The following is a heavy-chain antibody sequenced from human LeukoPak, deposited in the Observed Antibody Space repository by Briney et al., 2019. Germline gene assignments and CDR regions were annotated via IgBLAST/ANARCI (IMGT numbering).Heavy chain of an antibody. D-gene: IGHD6-19*01. CDR3: AREFFLDSSGFKVAFDI. CDR2: INPNSGGT. J-gene: IGHJ3*02. CDR1: GYTFTGYY. Sequence: ASVKVSCKASGYTFTGYYMHWVRQAPGQGLEWMGWINPNSGGTNYAQKFQGRVTMTRDTSISTAYMELSRLRSDDTAVYYCAREFFLDSSGFKVAFDIRGQGTMVTVSS. V-gene: IGHV1-2*02.